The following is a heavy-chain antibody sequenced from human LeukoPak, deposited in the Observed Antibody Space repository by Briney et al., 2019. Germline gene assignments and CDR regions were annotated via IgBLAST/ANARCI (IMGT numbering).Heavy chain of an antibody. CDR3: ARGTRGVVTARAYFDY. D-gene: IGHD2-21*02. CDR2: INPNSGGT. J-gene: IGHJ4*02. CDR1: GYTFTGYY. Sequence: ASVKVSCKASGYTFTGYYMHWVRQAPGQGLEWMGQINPNSGGTNYAQKFQGRVTMTRDTSISTAYLELSRLRSDDTAVYYCARGTRGVVTARAYFDYWGQGTLVTVSS. V-gene: IGHV1-2*06.